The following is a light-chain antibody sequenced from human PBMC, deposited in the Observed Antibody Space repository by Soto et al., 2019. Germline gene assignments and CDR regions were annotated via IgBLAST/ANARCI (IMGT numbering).Light chain of an antibody. Sequence: DIQMNQSPSTLSASVGDRVTITCRASQSISSWLAWYQQKPGKAPKLLIYDASSLESGVPSRFSGSGSGTEFTLTISSLQPDDFATYYCQQYNSYPPCTFGQGTKLEIK. CDR1: QSISSW. CDR2: DAS. CDR3: QQYNSYPPCT. V-gene: IGKV1-5*01. J-gene: IGKJ2*02.